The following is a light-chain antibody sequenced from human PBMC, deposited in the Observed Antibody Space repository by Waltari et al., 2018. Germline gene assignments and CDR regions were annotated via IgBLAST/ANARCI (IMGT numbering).Light chain of an antibody. J-gene: IGLJ1*01. V-gene: IGLV2-23*02. CDR1: NSDVGNYNL. Sequence: QSALTQPASVSGTPGQSITISCTGTNSDVGNYNLVSWYQHHPGDAPKLMLCEVIKRPSGVSNRFSGSKSGNTASLTISGLQAEDEADYYCCSYAGSGTYVFGTGTKVTVL. CDR3: CSYAGSGTYV. CDR2: EVI.